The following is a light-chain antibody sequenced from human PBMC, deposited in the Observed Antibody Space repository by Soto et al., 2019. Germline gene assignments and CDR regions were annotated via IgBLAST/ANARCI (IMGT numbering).Light chain of an antibody. J-gene: IGLJ1*01. CDR1: EVGAHRF. CDR3: CSYSSSSTFYV. CDR2: EVI. V-gene: IGLV2-14*01. Sequence: QSVLTQPASVSGSPGQSITISCTGTEVGAHRFVSWYQQVPGTAPKLLIYEVIKRPSGVSNRFSASKSGNTASLTISALQAEDEALYYCCSYSSSSTFYVFGTGTKLTVL.